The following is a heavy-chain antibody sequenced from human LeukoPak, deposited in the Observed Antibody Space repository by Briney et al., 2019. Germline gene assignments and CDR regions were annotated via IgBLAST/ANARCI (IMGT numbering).Heavy chain of an antibody. CDR1: GGSISSSGYY. V-gene: IGHV4-39*01. CDR3: ARYVTIFVGGESN. J-gene: IGHJ4*02. CDR2: IYYSGSF. Sequence: PSETLSLTCTVSGGSISSSGYYWGWIRQSPGKGLGWIGSIYYSGSFYYNPSLKSRVTISVDTSKNQFPLRLSSVTAADTAVYYCARYVTIFVGGESNWGQGTLVTVSS. D-gene: IGHD3-9*01.